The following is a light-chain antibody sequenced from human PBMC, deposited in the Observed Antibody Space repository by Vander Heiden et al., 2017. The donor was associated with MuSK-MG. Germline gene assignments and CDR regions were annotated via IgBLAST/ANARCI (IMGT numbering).Light chain of an antibody. Sequence: AIQMTQSPSSLSVSVGDRVTITCRASQGIRNDLGWYQQKPGKAPKLLIYAASSLQSGVPSRFSGSGSGTDFTLTISSLQPEDFATYYCRQDDNYPWTFGQGTKVEIK. CDR3: RQDDNYPWT. V-gene: IGKV1-6*01. J-gene: IGKJ1*01. CDR2: AAS. CDR1: QGIRND.